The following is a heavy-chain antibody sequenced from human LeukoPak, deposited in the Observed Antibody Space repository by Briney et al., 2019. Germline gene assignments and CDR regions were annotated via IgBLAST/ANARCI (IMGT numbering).Heavy chain of an antibody. CDR3: ARGKYYDFWSGYPWYFDY. J-gene: IGHJ4*02. V-gene: IGHV3-53*01. D-gene: IGHD3-3*01. CDR2: IYSGGST. CDR1: GFTVSSNY. Sequence: QSGGSPRLSCAASGFTVSSNYMSWVRQAPGKGLEWVSVIYSGGSTYYADSVKGRFTISRDNSKNTLYLQMNSLRAEDTAVYYCARGKYYDFWSGYPWYFDYWGQGTLVTVSS.